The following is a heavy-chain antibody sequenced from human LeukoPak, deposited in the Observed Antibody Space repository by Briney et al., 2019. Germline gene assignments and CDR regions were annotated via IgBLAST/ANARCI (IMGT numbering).Heavy chain of an antibody. CDR2: IYYSGST. Sequence: PSETLSLTCTVSGGSISSSSYYWGWIRQPPGKGLERIGSIYYSGSTYYNPSLKSRVTISVDTSKNQFSLKLSSVTAADTAVYYCARLSYYVGDLFDYWGQGTLVTVSS. J-gene: IGHJ4*02. D-gene: IGHD3-10*02. V-gene: IGHV4-39*01. CDR3: ARLSYYVGDLFDY. CDR1: GGSISSSSYY.